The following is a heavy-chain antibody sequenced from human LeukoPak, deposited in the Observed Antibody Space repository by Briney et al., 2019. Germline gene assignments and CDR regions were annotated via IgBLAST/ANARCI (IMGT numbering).Heavy chain of an antibody. J-gene: IGHJ4*02. CDR3: ARVLGYSYGPFDY. V-gene: IGHV1-69*04. Sequence: SVKVSCKASGGTFSSYAISWVRQAPGQGLEWMGRIIPILGIANYAQKFQGRVTITADKSTSTAYMELSSMRSEDTAVYYGARVLGYSYGPFDYWGQGTLVTVSS. D-gene: IGHD5-18*01. CDR1: GGTFSSYA. CDR2: IIPILGIA.